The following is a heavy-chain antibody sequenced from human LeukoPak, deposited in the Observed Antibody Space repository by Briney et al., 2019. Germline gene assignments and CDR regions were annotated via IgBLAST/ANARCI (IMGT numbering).Heavy chain of an antibody. CDR1: GYTFTVYY. V-gene: IGHV1-2*02. J-gene: IGHJ4*02. D-gene: IGHD3-10*01. CDR2: INPNSGGT. CDR3: AREDRKSWDFDY. Sequence: GASVKVSCKASGYTFTVYYIHWVRQATGQGLEWMGWINPNSGGTNYAQKFQGRVTMTRDTSISTAYMELSRLRSDDTAVYYCAREDRKSWDFDYWGQGTLVTVSS.